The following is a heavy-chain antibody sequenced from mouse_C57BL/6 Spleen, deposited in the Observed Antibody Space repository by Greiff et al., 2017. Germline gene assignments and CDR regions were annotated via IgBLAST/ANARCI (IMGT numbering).Heavy chain of an antibody. CDR1: GYTFTSYW. D-gene: IGHD2-4*01. CDR3: ARNYESCFAY. V-gene: IGHV1-64*01. CDR2: IHPNSGST. Sequence: QVQLQQPGAELVKPGASVKLSCKASGYTFTSYWMHWVKQRPGQGLEWIGMIHPNSGSTNYNEKFKSKATLTVDKSSSTAYMQLSSLTSEASAVYYCARNYESCFAYWGQGTLVTVSA. J-gene: IGHJ3*01.